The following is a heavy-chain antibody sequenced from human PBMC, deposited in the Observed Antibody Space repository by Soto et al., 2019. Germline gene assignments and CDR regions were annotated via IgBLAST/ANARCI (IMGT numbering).Heavy chain of an antibody. J-gene: IGHJ4*02. CDR1: GFTFSTHP. V-gene: IGHV3-21*01. Sequence: EVQLLESGGGLVQPGGSLRLSCAASGFTFSTHPMSWVRQAPGKGLEWVSSISSSSSYIYYADSVKGRFTISRDNAKNSLYLQMNSLRAEDTAVYYCARAYYYDSSGYYPFDYWGQGTLVTVSS. D-gene: IGHD3-22*01. CDR2: ISSSSSYI. CDR3: ARAYYYDSSGYYPFDY.